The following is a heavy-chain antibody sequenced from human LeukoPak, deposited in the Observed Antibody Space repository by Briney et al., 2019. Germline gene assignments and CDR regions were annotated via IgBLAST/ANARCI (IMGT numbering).Heavy chain of an antibody. J-gene: IGHJ4*02. V-gene: IGHV4-31*03. D-gene: IGHD4-17*01. Sequence: SETLSLTCTVSGGSISSGGYYWSWIRQHPGKGLEWIGYIYYSGSTYYNPSLKSRVTISVDTSKNQFSLKLSSVTAADTAVYYCARVEGTVTSLFDYWGQGTLVTVSS. CDR3: ARVEGTVTSLFDY. CDR2: IYYSGST. CDR1: GGSISSGGYY.